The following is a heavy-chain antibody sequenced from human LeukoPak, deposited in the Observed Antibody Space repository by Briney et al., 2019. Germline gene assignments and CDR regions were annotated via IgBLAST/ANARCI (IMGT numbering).Heavy chain of an antibody. V-gene: IGHV3-33*01. CDR1: GFTFSSYG. CDR2: IWYDGSNK. Sequence: PGGSLRLSCAATGFTFSSYGMHWVRQAPGKGLEWVAVIWYDGSNKYYADSVKGRFTISRDNSKNTLYLQMNSLRAEDTAVYYCVRAVYSSSWHDYWGQGTLVTVSS. D-gene: IGHD6-13*01. J-gene: IGHJ4*02. CDR3: VRAVYSSSWHDY.